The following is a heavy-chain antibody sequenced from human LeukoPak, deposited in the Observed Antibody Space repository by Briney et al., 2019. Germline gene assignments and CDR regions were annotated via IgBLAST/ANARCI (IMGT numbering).Heavy chain of an antibody. CDR1: GLTFSSYS. V-gene: IGHV3-21*01. CDR3: ARERGGAPDY. D-gene: IGHD1-26*01. Sequence: GGSLRLSCAASGLTFSSYSMNWVRQAPGKGLEWVSSISSSSSYIYYADSVKGRFTISRDNAKNSLYLQMNSLRAEDTAVYYCARERGGAPDYWGQGTLVTVSS. J-gene: IGHJ4*02. CDR2: ISSSSSYI.